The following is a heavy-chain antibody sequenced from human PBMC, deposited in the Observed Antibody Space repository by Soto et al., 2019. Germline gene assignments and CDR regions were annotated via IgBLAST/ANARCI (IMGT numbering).Heavy chain of an antibody. CDR3: ARGVTVFGLLRPFWFDP. Sequence: PSETLSLTCTVSGGSISSGDYSWSGVRQSPGKGLEWIGHIYNSGITYYNPSLKSRVVSSIDTSRNQFSLRLNSLTAADRAVYSCARGVTVFGLLRPFWFDPWGPGTFVTVSS. V-gene: IGHV4-30-4*01. CDR2: IYNSGIT. D-gene: IGHD3-3*01. J-gene: IGHJ5*02. CDR1: GGSISSGDYS.